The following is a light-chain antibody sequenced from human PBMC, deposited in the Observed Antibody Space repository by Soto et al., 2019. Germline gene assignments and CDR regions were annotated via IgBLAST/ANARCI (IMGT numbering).Light chain of an antibody. CDR1: QSVSRY. CDR2: DAS. V-gene: IGKV3-11*01. CDR3: QQRTNWPPT. J-gene: IGKJ4*01. Sequence: ETVLTQSPVTLSLSPGERAILSCRASQSVSRYLAWYQQKPGQAPRLLIYDASKRATGIPARFSGSGSGTDFTLTISGLESEDFAVYYCQQRTNWPPTFGGGTKVEIK.